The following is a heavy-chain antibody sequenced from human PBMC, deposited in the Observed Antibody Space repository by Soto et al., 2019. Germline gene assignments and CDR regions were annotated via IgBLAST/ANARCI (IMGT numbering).Heavy chain of an antibody. V-gene: IGHV3-23*01. J-gene: IGHJ4*02. Sequence: GGSLRLSCAASGFPLRSYAMIWVRQAPGKGLEWVSVISGSDGSTHYADSVKGRFTISRDNFKNTLYLQMNSLRAEDTAVYYCAKETTVTTDFDCWGQGTLVTVSS. CDR3: AKETTVTTDFDC. CDR1: GFPLRSYA. CDR2: ISGSDGST. D-gene: IGHD4-17*01.